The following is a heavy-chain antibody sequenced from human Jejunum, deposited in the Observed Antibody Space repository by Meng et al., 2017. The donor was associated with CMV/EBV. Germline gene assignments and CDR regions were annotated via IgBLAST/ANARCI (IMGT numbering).Heavy chain of an antibody. V-gene: IGHV1-2*02. CDR3: VREGFCSTTSCFRPYGMDV. CDR1: GYD. Sequence: GYDVHWVRQAPGQGLGWMAWINPKSGGTNYAQKFQGRVTMTRDTSISTAYMELSRLRSDDTAMYYCVREGFCSTTSCFRPYGMDVWGQGTTVTVSS. J-gene: IGHJ6*02. D-gene: IGHD2-2*01. CDR2: INPKSGGT.